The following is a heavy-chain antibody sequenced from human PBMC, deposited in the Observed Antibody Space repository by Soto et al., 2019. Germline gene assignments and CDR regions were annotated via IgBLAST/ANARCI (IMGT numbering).Heavy chain of an antibody. CDR2: ISDSGDRT. V-gene: IGHV3-23*01. Sequence: EVQLLESGGGLVQPGGSLTLSCAASGVTLSMYAVTWVRQAPGKGLEWVSGISDSGDRTYYTDSVKGRFTVSRDTSKNTVYLQMRSLRGEDTAVYYCAKEVEGDWFYFDFWGQGTLVTVSS. J-gene: IGHJ4*02. D-gene: IGHD3-9*01. CDR1: GVTLSMYA. CDR3: AKEVEGDWFYFDF.